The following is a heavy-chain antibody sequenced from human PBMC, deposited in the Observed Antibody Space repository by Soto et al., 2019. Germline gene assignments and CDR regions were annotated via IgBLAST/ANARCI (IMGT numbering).Heavy chain of an antibody. Sequence: GGSLRLSCVGSGFSFGGYWMSWVRQAPGQGPEWVANIKEDGSEGHYVDSVKGRFTISRANPENSLFLQMNNLRVEDSAIYYCAITTSTVSYWFDPWGPGTQVTVSS. CDR1: GFSFGGYW. V-gene: IGHV3-7*03. CDR3: AITTSTVSYWFDP. J-gene: IGHJ5*02. CDR2: IKEDGSEG. D-gene: IGHD4-4*01.